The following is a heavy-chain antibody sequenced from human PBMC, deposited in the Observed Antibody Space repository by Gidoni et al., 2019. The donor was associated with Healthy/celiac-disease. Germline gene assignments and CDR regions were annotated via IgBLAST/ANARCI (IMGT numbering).Heavy chain of an antibody. V-gene: IGHV1-46*01. CDR2: INPSGGST. J-gene: IGHJ5*02. CDR1: GYTFTSYY. Sequence: QVQLVQSGAAVKKPGASVKVSCKASGYTFTSYYMHWVRQAPGQGLEWMGIINPSGGSTSYAQKFQGRVTMTRDTSTSAVYMELSSLRSEDTAVYYCARDGRCSSTSCYTPVYNWFDPWGQGTLVTVSS. D-gene: IGHD2-2*02. CDR3: ARDGRCSSTSCYTPVYNWFDP.